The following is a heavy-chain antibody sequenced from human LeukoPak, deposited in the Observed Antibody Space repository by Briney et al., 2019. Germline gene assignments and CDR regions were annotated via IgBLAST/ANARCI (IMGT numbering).Heavy chain of an antibody. V-gene: IGHV1-18*01. CDR3: ARDGPDYGDYINFDY. CDR1: GYTFTSYG. CDR2: ISAYNGNT. D-gene: IGHD4-17*01. Sequence: GASVTVSCKASGYTFTSYGISWVRQAPGQGLEWMGWISAYNGNTNYAQKLQGRVTMTTDTSTNTAYMELRSLISDDTAVYFCARDGPDYGDYINFDYWGQGTLVTVSS. J-gene: IGHJ4*02.